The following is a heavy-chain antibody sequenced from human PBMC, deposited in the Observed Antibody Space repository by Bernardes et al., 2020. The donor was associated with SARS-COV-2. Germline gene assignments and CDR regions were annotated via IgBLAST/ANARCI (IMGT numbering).Heavy chain of an antibody. Sequence: GGSLRLSCAASGFTFNAHLMNWVRQAPGKGLEWVSSISASGGGTYYADSVQGRFTVSRDYSTNTLYLQMDSLRAEDTAIYYCAKEAYSGYLETYYFYYGMDVWGQGTTVTVSS. CDR1: GFTFNAHL. J-gene: IGHJ6*02. CDR2: ISASGGGT. CDR3: AKEAYSGYLETYYFYYGMDV. V-gene: IGHV3-23*01. D-gene: IGHD5-12*01.